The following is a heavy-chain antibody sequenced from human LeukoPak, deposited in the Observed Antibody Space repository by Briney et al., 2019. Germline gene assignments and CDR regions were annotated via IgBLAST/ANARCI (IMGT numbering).Heavy chain of an antibody. D-gene: IGHD3-10*01. J-gene: IGHJ3*02. V-gene: IGHV4-34*01. CDR3: ARARAYYYGSGSRAFDI. Sequence: GSLRLSCAASGFTFSDYYMSCIRQPPGKGLEWIGEINHSGSTNYNPSLKSRVTISVDTSKNQFSLKLSSVTAADTSVYYCARARAYYYGSGSRAFDIWGQGTMVTVSS. CDR1: GFTFSDYY. CDR2: INHSGST.